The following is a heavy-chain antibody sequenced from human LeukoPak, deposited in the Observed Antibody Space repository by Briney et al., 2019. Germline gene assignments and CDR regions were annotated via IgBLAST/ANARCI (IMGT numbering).Heavy chain of an antibody. CDR1: GFPFSSYA. J-gene: IGHJ4*02. V-gene: IGHV3-23*01. Sequence: GGSLRLSCAASGFPFSSYAMSWVRQAPGKGLEWVSAISGSGGSTYYADSVKGRFTISRDNSKNTLYLQMNSLRAEDTAVYYCAKARRPYSSGWYRPDYWGQGTLVTVSS. D-gene: IGHD6-19*01. CDR3: AKARRPYSSGWYRPDY. CDR2: ISGSGGST.